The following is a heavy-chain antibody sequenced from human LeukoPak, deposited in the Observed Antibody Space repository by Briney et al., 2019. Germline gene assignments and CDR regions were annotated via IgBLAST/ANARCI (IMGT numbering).Heavy chain of an antibody. Sequence: SETLSLTCSVYSGSFSGYYWSWIRQPPGKGLEWIGEINHSVGTNYNASLKSQVSISIDTSKNRFSLKLTSVTAADTAVYYCARQTGSGLFILPGGQGTLVTVSS. V-gene: IGHV4-34*01. D-gene: IGHD3/OR15-3a*01. J-gene: IGHJ4*02. CDR3: ARQTGSGLFILP. CDR2: INHSVGT. CDR1: SGSFSGYY.